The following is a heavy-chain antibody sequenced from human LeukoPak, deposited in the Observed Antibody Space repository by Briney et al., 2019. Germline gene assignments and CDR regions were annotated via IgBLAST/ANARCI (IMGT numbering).Heavy chain of an antibody. CDR2: IYSNGVT. D-gene: IGHD2-2*01. CDR1: GFTVSNNY. J-gene: IGHJ4*02. V-gene: IGHV3-53*01. Sequence: GGSLRLSCAASGFTVSNNYMIWVRQAPGKGLEWVSLIYSNGVTNYADSVKGRFTISRDSSKNTLYLQMNSVRAEDTAVYYCAKDPDCSSTSCSPRFDYWGQGTLVTVSS. CDR3: AKDPDCSSTSCSPRFDY.